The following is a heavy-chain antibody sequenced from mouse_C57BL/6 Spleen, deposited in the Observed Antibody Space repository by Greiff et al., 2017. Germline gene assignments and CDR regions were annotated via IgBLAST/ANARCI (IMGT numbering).Heavy chain of an antibody. CDR2: ISDGGSYT. D-gene: IGHD3-3*01. CDR1: GFTFSSYA. Sequence: DVMLVESGGGLVKPGGSLKLSCAASGFTFSSYAMSWVPQTPEKRLEWVATISDGGSYTYYPDNVKGRFTISRDNAKNNLYLQMSHLKSEDTAMYYCAREGDGGDYWGQGTTLTVSS. V-gene: IGHV5-4*01. CDR3: AREGDGGDY. J-gene: IGHJ2*01.